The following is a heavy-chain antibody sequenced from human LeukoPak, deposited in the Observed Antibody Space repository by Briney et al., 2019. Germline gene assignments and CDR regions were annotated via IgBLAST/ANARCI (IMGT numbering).Heavy chain of an antibody. J-gene: IGHJ4*02. CDR1: GGSISSGGYS. D-gene: IGHD5-18*01. V-gene: IGHV4-30-2*01. Sequence: SETLSLTCAVSGGSISSGGYSWSWIRQPPGKGLEWIGYIYHSGSTYNNPSLKSRVTISVDRSKNQFSLKLSSVPAADTAVYYCARRRNTWIQLWNTVGFDYWGQGTLVTVSS. CDR2: IYHSGST. CDR3: ARRRNTWIQLWNTVGFDY.